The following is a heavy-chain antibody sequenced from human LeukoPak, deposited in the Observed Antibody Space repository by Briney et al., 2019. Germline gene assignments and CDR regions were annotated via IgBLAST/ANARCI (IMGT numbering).Heavy chain of an antibody. D-gene: IGHD2-2*01. V-gene: IGHV3-23*01. Sequence: GGSLRLSCAASGFTFSSYPMSWVRQAPGKGLQWVSAISNGGGSAYYADSVKGRITISRDNSKSTLYLQMNGLRAEDTAVYYCAKSNDGIVVVPAAAYRHWGQGTLVTVSS. J-gene: IGHJ4*02. CDR3: AKSNDGIVVVPAAAYRH. CDR2: ISNGGGSA. CDR1: GFTFSSYP.